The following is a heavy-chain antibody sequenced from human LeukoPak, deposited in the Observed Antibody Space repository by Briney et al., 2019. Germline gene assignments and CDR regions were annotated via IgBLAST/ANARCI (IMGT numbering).Heavy chain of an antibody. J-gene: IGHJ4*02. CDR1: GGSINLYY. D-gene: IGHD3-10*01. V-gene: IGHV4-39*01. Sequence: YPSETLSLTCSVSGGSINLYYWSWIRQPPGKGLEWIGSIYYSGSTYYNPSLKSRVTISVDTSKNQFSLKLSSVTAAGTAVYYCARTRYYYNSRSYGAPYYFDYWGQGTLVTVSS. CDR3: ARTRYYYNSRSYGAPYYFDY. CDR2: IYYSGST.